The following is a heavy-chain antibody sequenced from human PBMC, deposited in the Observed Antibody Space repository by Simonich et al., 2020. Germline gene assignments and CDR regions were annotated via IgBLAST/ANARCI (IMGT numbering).Heavy chain of an antibody. Sequence: QPGGSLRLSCAASGFTFSSYEMNWVRKATGKGLEWVSYISSSGSTIYYADSVKGRFTISRDNAKNSLYLQMNSLRAEDTAVYYCAREKWLRFAFDIWGQGTMVTVSS. CDR2: ISSSGSTI. J-gene: IGHJ3*02. CDR1: GFTFSSYE. CDR3: AREKWLRFAFDI. D-gene: IGHD5-12*01. V-gene: IGHV3-48*03.